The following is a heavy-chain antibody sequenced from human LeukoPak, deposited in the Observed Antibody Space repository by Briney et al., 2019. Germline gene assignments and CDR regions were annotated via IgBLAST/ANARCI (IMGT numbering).Heavy chain of an antibody. CDR2: INHSGST. V-gene: IGHV4-34*01. D-gene: IGHD1-26*01. CDR3: ARLAYTSGRYYFDY. Sequence: SETLSLTCAVYGGSFSGYYWSWIRQPPGKGLEWIGEINHSGSTNYNPSLKSRVTISVDTSKNQFSLKLTSMTAADTALYFCARLAYTSGRYYFDYWGQGTLVTVSS. CDR1: GGSFSGYY. J-gene: IGHJ4*02.